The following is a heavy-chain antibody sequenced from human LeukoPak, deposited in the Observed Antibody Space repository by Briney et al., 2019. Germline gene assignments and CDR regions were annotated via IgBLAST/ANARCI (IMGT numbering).Heavy chain of an antibody. CDR1: GGTFSSYA. V-gene: IGHV1-69*01. J-gene: IGHJ5*02. CDR2: IIPIFGTA. D-gene: IGHD5/OR15-5a*01. Sequence: SVKVSCKASGGTFSSYAISWVRQAPGQGPEWMGGIIPIFGTANYAQKFQGRVTITADESTSTAYMELSSLRSEDTAVYYCVYGRGYSVYEDLNWFDPWGQGTLVTVSS. CDR3: VYGRGYSVYEDLNWFDP.